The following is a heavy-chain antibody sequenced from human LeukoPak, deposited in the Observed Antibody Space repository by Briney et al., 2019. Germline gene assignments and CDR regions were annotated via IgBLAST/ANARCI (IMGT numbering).Heavy chain of an antibody. Sequence: QAGGSLRLSCAASGFTFGTYAMHWVRQAPGKGLEYVSAISSNGRITYYADSVKGRFTTSRDNSKNILYLQMGSLRAEDTAVYYCARVSGWYWFDNWGQGTLVTVSS. CDR2: ISSNGRIT. V-gene: IGHV3-64*02. CDR3: ARVSGWYWFDN. D-gene: IGHD6-19*01. CDR1: GFTFGTYA. J-gene: IGHJ5*02.